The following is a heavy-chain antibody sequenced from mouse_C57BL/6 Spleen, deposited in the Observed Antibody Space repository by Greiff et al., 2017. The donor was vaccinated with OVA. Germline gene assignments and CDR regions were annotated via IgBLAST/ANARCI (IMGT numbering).Heavy chain of an antibody. CDR3: ARDYYGNYFDY. J-gene: IGHJ2*01. D-gene: IGHD2-1*01. CDR2: INYDGSST. CDR1: GFTFSDYY. Sequence: EVKLVESEGGLVQPGSSMKLSCTASGFTFSDYYMAWVRQVPEKGLEWVANINYDGSSTYYLDSLKSRFIISRDNAKNMLYLQMSSLKSEDTATYYCARDYYGNYFDYWGQGTTLTVSS. V-gene: IGHV5-16*01.